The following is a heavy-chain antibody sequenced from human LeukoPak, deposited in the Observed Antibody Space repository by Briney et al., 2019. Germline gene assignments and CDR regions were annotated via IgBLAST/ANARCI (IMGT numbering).Heavy chain of an antibody. V-gene: IGHV3-9*03. J-gene: IGHJ4*02. D-gene: IGHD4-17*01. CDR3: ARDHGDIDY. CDR1: GFTFDDYA. CDR2: ISWNSGSI. Sequence: GGSLRLSCAASGFTFDDYAMHWVRQAPGKGLEWVSGISWNSGSIGYADSVKGRFTISRDNSKNTLYLQMGSLRGEDMAVYYCARDHGDIDYWGQGTLVTVSS.